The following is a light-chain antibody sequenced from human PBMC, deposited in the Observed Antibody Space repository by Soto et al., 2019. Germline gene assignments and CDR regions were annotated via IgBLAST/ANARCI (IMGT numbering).Light chain of an antibody. CDR2: GAS. CDR1: RSCIHSY. Sequence: EIVLTQSPETLSLSPGERATLSCRASRSCIHSYLAWYQQIPGQAPRLLIYGASSRATGIPDRFSGSGSGTDFTLTISRLEPEDFAVYYCQQYGWSPTWTFGQGTKVDIK. V-gene: IGKV3-20*01. J-gene: IGKJ1*01. CDR3: QQYGWSPTWT.